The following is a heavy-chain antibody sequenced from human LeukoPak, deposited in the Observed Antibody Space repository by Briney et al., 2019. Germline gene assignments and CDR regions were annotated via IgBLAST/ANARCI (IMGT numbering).Heavy chain of an antibody. D-gene: IGHD3-16*01. Sequence: SETLSLACTVSGGSISSGGYYWSWIRQHPGKGLEWIGYIYYSGSTNYNPSLKSRVTISVDTSKNQFSLKLSSVTAADTAVYYCARGGDEPFDYWGQGTLVTVSS. J-gene: IGHJ4*02. CDR3: ARGGDEPFDY. CDR1: GGSISSGGYY. CDR2: IYYSGST. V-gene: IGHV4-61*08.